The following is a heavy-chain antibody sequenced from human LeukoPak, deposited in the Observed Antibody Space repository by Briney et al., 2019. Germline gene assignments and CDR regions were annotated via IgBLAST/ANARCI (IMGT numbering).Heavy chain of an antibody. CDR3: ARQALGGSFFLGLDY. J-gene: IGHJ4*02. CDR2: INHSGST. CDR1: GGSFSGYY. V-gene: IGHV4-34*01. D-gene: IGHD2/OR15-2a*01. Sequence: SETLSLTCAVYGGSFSGYYWSWIRQPPGKGLEWIGEINHSGSTNYNPSLKSRVTISVDTSKNQFSLKLSSVTAADTAVYYCARQALGGSFFLGLDYWGQGTLVTVSS.